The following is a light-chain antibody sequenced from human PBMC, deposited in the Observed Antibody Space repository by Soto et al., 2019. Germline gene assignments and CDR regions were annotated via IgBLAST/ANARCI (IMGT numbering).Light chain of an antibody. CDR2: EVT. CDR3: SSFTSSATEV. V-gene: IGLV2-18*02. J-gene: IGLJ2*01. Sequence: QSALTQPPSVSGSPGQSVTISCTGTSSDVGLYNRVSWYQQPPGTAPKLMIYEVTNRPSAVPDRFSGSKSGNTASLTISGLQAEDEADYYCSSFTSSATEVFGGGTKLTV. CDR1: SSDVGLYNR.